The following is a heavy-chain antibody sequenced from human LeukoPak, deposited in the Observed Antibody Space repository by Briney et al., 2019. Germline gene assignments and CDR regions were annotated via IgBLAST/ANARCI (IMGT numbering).Heavy chain of an antibody. J-gene: IGHJ3*01. CDR2: IYTSGST. CDR1: GGSISGYY. Sequence: SESVSLTCTVSGGSISGYYWTWTRQPAGKGLEWIGRIYTSGSTNYNPSLKSRFPTSVDTSRNQFSLKQSSVTAADTAVYYCARLEHDYGDPGDAFDVWGQRTLGSASS. CDR3: ARLEHDYGDPGDAFDV. D-gene: IGHD4-17*01. V-gene: IGHV4-4*07.